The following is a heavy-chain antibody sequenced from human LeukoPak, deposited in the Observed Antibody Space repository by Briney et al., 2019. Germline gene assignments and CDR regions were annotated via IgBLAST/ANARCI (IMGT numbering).Heavy chain of an antibody. D-gene: IGHD3-10*01. CDR3: ARDSGAPT. CDR1: GLTFNNYA. CDR2: ISGRGASK. V-gene: IGHV3-23*01. Sequence: GGSLRLSCAVSGLTFNNYAMSWVRQAPGKGLEWVSGISGRGASKYYADSVKGRFTISRDNAKNSLYLQMNSLRAEDTAVYYCARDSGAPTWGQGTLVTVSS. J-gene: IGHJ5*02.